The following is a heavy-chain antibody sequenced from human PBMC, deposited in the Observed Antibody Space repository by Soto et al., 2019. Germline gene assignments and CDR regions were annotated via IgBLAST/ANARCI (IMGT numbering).Heavy chain of an antibody. Sequence: QVQLQESGPGLVRPSETLSLTCTVSGGSMSSYRWSWSRQPAGKGLEWIGRLNTYGNTHYNPSLKSRVTVSVDTSRNQFFLTLRSVTDADSAVYHCGRESGETWDYEASWGHGTPVTVSS. V-gene: IGHV4-4*07. CDR1: GGSMSSYR. CDR2: LNTYGNT. D-gene: IGHD1-7*01. J-gene: IGHJ5*01. CDR3: GRESGETWDYEAS.